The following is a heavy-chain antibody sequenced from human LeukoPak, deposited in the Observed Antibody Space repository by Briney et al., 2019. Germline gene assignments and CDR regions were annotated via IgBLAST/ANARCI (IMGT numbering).Heavy chain of an antibody. J-gene: IGHJ4*02. CDR2: ISYDGSNK. Sequence: PGGSLRLSCAASGFTFSSYGMHWVRQAPGKGLEWVAVISYDGSNKYYADSVKGRFTISRDNSKNTLYLQMNSLRAEDTAVYYCAKDKQWLNRGGLDYWGQGTLVTVSS. D-gene: IGHD6-19*01. CDR3: AKDKQWLNRGGLDY. CDR1: GFTFSSYG. V-gene: IGHV3-30*18.